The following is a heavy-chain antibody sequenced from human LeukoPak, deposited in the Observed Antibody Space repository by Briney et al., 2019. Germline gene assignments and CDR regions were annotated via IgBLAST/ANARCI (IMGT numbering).Heavy chain of an antibody. J-gene: IGHJ4*02. CDR2: ISWNSGSI. CDR1: GFTFDDYA. D-gene: IGHD4-17*01. Sequence: GGSLRLSCAASGFTFDDYAMHWVRQAPGKGLEWVSGISWNSGSIGYADSVKGRFTISRGNAKNSLYLQMNSLRAEDTALYYCARGGIGPYGDYGEAFDYWGQGTLVTVSS. V-gene: IGHV3-9*01. CDR3: ARGGIGPYGDYGEAFDY.